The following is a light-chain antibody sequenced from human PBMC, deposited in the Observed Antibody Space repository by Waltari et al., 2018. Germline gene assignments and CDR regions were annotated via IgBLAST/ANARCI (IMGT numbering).Light chain of an antibody. CDR1: QSVLYSSNNKKY. CDR2: WAS. CDR3: QQYYSTPPA. Sequence: DIVMTQSPDSLAVSLGERATINCKSSQSVLYSSNNKKYLAWYQPKPGQHPKLLIYWASTRESGVPDRFSGSGSGTDFTLTISSLQAEDVAVYYCQQYYSTPPAFGPGTKVDIK. J-gene: IGKJ3*01. V-gene: IGKV4-1*01.